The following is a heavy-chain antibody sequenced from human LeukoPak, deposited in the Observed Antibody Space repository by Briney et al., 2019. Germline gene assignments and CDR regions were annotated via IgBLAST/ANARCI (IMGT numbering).Heavy chain of an antibody. J-gene: IGHJ6*02. CDR3: AREVGVVIRYYYCGMDV. CDR1: GFTFSDYD. Sequence: GGSLRLSCAASGFTFSDYDIHWVRQAPGKGVEWVAVISYDGSNKYYADSVKGRFTISRDNSKNTLYLQINSLRAEDTAVYYCAREVGVVIRYYYCGMDVWGQGTTVTVSS. CDR2: ISYDGSNK. D-gene: IGHD3-3*01. V-gene: IGHV3-30*03.